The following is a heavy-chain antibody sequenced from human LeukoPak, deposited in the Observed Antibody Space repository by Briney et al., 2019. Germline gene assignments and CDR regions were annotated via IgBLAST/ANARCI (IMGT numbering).Heavy chain of an antibody. V-gene: IGHV4-39*07. CDR1: GGSISSSSYY. Sequence: SETLSLTCTVSGGSISSSSYYWGWIRQPPGKGLEWIGSIYYSGSTYYNPSLKSRVTISVDTSKNQFSLKLSSVTAADTAVYYCARGPVVVTAGFDPWGQGTLVTVSS. J-gene: IGHJ5*02. CDR2: IYYSGST. CDR3: ARGPVVVTAGFDP. D-gene: IGHD2-21*02.